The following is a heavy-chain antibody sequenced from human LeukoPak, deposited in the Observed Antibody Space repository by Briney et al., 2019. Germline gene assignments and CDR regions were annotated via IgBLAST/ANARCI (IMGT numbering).Heavy chain of an antibody. CDR2: IYYSGST. CDR1: GGSISSSSYY. V-gene: IGHV4-39*07. D-gene: IGHD3-9*01. CDR3: ASSRGGNYDISYYFDY. Sequence: SETLSLTCTVSGGSISSSSYYWGWIRQPPGKGLEWIGSIYYSGSTYYNPSLKSRVTISVDTSKNQISLKLSSVTAADTAVYYCASSRGGNYDISYYFDYWGQGTLVTVSS. J-gene: IGHJ4*02.